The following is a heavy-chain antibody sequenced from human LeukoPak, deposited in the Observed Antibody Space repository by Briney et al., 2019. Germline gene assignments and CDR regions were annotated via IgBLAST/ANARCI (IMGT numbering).Heavy chain of an antibody. CDR2: FSGSSTII. J-gene: IGHJ3*02. V-gene: IGHV3-48*02. Sequence: GGSLRLSCAASGFTFSTYDMNWVRQAPGNGREWVSYFSGSSTIIYYADSVKGRFTVSRDEAKNSMYLQMNSLRDEDTGVYYCARDAGSSCYWGALDIWGEGTVVTVSS. CDR1: GFTFSTYD. CDR3: ARDAGSSCYWGALDI. D-gene: IGHD6-13*01.